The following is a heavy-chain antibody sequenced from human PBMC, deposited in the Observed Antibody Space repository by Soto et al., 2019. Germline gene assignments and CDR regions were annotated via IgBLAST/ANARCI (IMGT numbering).Heavy chain of an antibody. J-gene: IGHJ4*02. CDR2: ISNSGTA. D-gene: IGHD3-10*01. CDR1: CGSMSGYS. V-gene: IGHV4-59*01. Sequence: SETLSLTCTVSCGSMSGYSWSWIRQPPGRGLEWIGHISNSGTANYNPSLKSRVTMSVDTSKNQISLKVTSVTAADTAVYYCASSGAGSGDYWGQGTLVTVSS. CDR3: ASSGAGSGDY.